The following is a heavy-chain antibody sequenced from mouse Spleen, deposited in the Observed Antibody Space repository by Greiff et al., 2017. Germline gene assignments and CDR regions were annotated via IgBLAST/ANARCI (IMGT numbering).Heavy chain of an antibody. CDR3: ARWDWHFDV. V-gene: IGHV1-54*01. CDR2: INPGSGGT. Sequence: VKLQESGAELVRPGTSVKVSCKACGYGFTNYLIEWVKQRPGQGLEWIGVINPGSGGTKYNEKFKGKATLTVDKSSSTAYMQLSSLTSEDSAVYLCARWDWHFDVWGTGTTVTVSS. J-gene: IGHJ1*03. CDR1: GYGFTNYL.